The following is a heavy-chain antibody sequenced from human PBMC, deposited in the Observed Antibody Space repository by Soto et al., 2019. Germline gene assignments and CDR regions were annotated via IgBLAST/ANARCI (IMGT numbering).Heavy chain of an antibody. D-gene: IGHD3-3*01. CDR3: AKDFELDFLSGYSYYFDY. CDR1: GFTFSSYG. J-gene: IGHJ4*02. V-gene: IGHV3-30*18. Sequence: QVQLVESGGGVVQPGRSLRLSCAASGFTFSSYGMHWVRQAPGKGLEWVAVISYDGSNKYYADSVKGRFTISRDNSKNTLYLQMNSLRDEDTAVYYCAKDFELDFLSGYSYYFDYWGQGTLVTVSS. CDR2: ISYDGSNK.